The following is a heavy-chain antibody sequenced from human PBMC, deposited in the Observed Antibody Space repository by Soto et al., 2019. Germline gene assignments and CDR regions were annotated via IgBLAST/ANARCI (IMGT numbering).Heavy chain of an antibody. CDR3: ARGRPPMTITYYYDSSGYPFDY. J-gene: IGHJ4*02. CDR1: GGSFSGYY. CDR2: INHSGST. D-gene: IGHD3-22*01. Sequence: QVQLQQWGAGLLKPSETLSLTCAVYGGSFSGYYWSWIRQPPGKGLEWIGEINHSGSTNYTPSLKSRITISVDTSKNQFSLKLSSVTAADTAVYYCARGRPPMTITYYYDSSGYPFDYWGQGTLVTVSS. V-gene: IGHV4-34*01.